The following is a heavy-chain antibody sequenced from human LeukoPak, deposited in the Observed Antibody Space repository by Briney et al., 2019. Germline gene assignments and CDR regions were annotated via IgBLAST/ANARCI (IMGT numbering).Heavy chain of an antibody. CDR1: GGSVSSGSYY. Sequence: SETLSLTCTVSGGSVSSGSYYWGWIRQPPGKGLEWLGSIYYTGTTYYNPSLKSRVTISVDTSKNQFSLKLSSVTAADTAVYYCARDRATMARGVIMRKFDPWGQGTLVTVSS. D-gene: IGHD3-10*01. CDR2: IYYTGTT. CDR3: ARDRATMARGVIMRKFDP. J-gene: IGHJ5*02. V-gene: IGHV4-39*07.